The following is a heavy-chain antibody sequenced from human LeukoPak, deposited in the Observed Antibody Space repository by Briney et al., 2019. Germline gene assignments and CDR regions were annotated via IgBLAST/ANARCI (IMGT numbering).Heavy chain of an antibody. CDR1: GYTFTSYG. D-gene: IGHD1-26*01. V-gene: IGHV1-18*01. CDR3: ARLKVGANAYYFDY. J-gene: IGHJ4*02. CDR2: ISAYNGNT. Sequence: ASVKVSCKASGYTFTSYGISWVRPAPGQGLEWMGWISAYNGNTNYAQKLQGRVTMTTDTSTSTAYMELRSLRSDDTAVYYCARLKVGANAYYFDYWGQGTLITVSS.